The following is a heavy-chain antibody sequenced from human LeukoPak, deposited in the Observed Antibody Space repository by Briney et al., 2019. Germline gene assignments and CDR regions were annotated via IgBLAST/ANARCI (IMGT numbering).Heavy chain of an antibody. V-gene: IGHV1-46*01. J-gene: IGHJ5*02. Sequence: ASVKVSCKASGYTFTSYYMHWVRQAPGQGLEWMGIINPSGGSTSYAQKFQGRVTITTDESTSTAYVELSSLRSEDTAVYYCARAYGSGATEPFDPWGQGTLVTVSS. D-gene: IGHD3-10*01. CDR2: INPSGGST. CDR1: GYTFTSYY. CDR3: ARAYGSGATEPFDP.